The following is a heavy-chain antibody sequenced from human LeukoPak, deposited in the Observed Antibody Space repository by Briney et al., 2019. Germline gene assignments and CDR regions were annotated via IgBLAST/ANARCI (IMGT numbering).Heavy chain of an antibody. J-gene: IGHJ4*02. CDR3: ARESIAARYFDY. D-gene: IGHD6-6*01. CDR1: GGSISSGGYY. Sequence: SQTLSLTCTVSGGSISSGGYYWSWIRQHPGKGLEWIGYIYYSGSTYYNPSLKSRVTISVDTPKNQFSLKLSSVTAADTAVYYCARESIAARYFDYWGQGTLVTVSS. CDR2: IYYSGST. V-gene: IGHV4-31*03.